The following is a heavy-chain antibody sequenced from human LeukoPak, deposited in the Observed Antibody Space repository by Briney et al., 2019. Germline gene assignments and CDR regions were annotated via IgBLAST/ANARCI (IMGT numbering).Heavy chain of an antibody. D-gene: IGHD3-3*01. CDR2: ISSSSSYI. CDR3: ARAITIFGVVSNYYYGMDV. J-gene: IGHJ6*02. V-gene: IGHV3-21*01. CDR1: GFTFSSYS. Sequence: GGSLRLSCAASGFTFSSYSMNWVRQAPGKGLEWVSSISSSSSYIYYADSVKGRFTISRDNAKNSLYLQMNSLRAEDTAVYYCARAITIFGVVSNYYYGMDVWGQGTTVTVSS.